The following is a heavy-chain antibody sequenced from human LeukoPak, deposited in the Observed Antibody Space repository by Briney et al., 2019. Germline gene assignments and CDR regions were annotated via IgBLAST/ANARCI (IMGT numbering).Heavy chain of an antibody. V-gene: IGHV4-30-4*01. CDR2: IYYSGST. J-gene: IGHJ4*02. Sequence: PSETLSLTCTVSGGSISSGDYYWSWIRQPPGKGLEWIGYIYYSGSTYYNPSLKSRVTISVDTSKNQFSLKLSSVTAADTAVYYYARGGGYSYGTFDYWGQGTLVTVSS. D-gene: IGHD5-18*01. CDR3: ARGGGYSYGTFDY. CDR1: GGSISSGDYY.